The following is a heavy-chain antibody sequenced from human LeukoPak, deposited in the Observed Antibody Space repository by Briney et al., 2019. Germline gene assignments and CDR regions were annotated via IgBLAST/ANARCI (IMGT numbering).Heavy chain of an antibody. D-gene: IGHD2-2*01. CDR2: INPNSGVT. V-gene: IGHV1-2*02. CDR3: AKRQDFAVVPAPSAAFDI. J-gene: IGHJ3*02. CDR1: GYTFTGSY. Sequence: GASVKVSCKASGYTFTGSYLHWVRQAPGQGLEWMGWINPNSGVTSYAQKFQGRVTMTRDTSISSAYMELSNLRSDDTAVYYCAKRQDFAVVPAPSAAFDIWGQGTIVTVSS.